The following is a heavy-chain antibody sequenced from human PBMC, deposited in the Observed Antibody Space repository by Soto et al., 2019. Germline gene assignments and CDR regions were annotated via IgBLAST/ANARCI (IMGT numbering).Heavy chain of an antibody. J-gene: IGHJ4*02. V-gene: IGHV3-11*01. D-gene: IGHD2-8*01. Sequence: QVQLVESGGGLVKPGGSLRLSCAASGFTFSDYYMSWIRQAPGEGLEWVSYISSRSSTIFYADSVKGRFTISRDNVKNSRYLAMNSLRDEDTAVYYCASGTNGAFFVYWGQGILVTVSS. CDR2: ISSRSSTI. CDR1: GFTFSDYY. CDR3: ASGTNGAFFVY.